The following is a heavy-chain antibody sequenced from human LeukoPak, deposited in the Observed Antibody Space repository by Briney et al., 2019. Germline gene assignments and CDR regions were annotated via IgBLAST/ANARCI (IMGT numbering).Heavy chain of an antibody. CDR1: GDSYSCNGID. J-gene: IGHJ6*03. CDR2: TYYRSKWYY. V-gene: IGHV6-1*01. CDR3: ASDPHAVRLASYYYYVAV. D-gene: IGHD3-22*01. Sequence: QTLSLTCAISGDSYSCNGIDWIRIRQSPSRGLEWLGRTYYRSKWYYDYAVSVKSRITINPDTSKNQSSLQINSQSPADTAVYYCASDPHAVRLASYYYYVAVCGKGNTATVSS.